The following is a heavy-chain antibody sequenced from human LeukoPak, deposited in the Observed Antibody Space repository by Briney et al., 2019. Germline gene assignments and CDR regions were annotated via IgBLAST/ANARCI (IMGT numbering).Heavy chain of an antibody. Sequence: GEPLKISCKGSGDTFTSYWIGWVRQMPGKGLEWMGIIYPGDSDTTYSPSFQGQVTISADKSISTAYVQWSSLKASDSAIYYCARRGRGGSGFEDAFDIWGQGTMVTVSS. J-gene: IGHJ3*02. D-gene: IGHD3-10*01. CDR1: GDTFTSYW. CDR2: IYPGDSDT. CDR3: ARRGRGGSGFEDAFDI. V-gene: IGHV5-51*01.